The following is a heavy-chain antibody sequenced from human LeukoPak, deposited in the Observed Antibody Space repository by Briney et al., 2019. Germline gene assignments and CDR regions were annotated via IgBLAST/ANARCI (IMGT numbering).Heavy chain of an antibody. CDR2: ISYDGSNK. CDR3: ASVGGSPSNYFDY. D-gene: IGHD3-16*01. J-gene: IGHJ4*02. V-gene: IGHV3-30*04. CDR1: GFTFSSYA. Sequence: PGRSLRLSCAASGFTFSSYAMHWVRQAPGKGLEWVAVISYDGSNKYYADSVKGRFTISRDNSKNTLYLQMNSLRAEDTAVYYCASVGGSPSNYFDYWGQGTLVTGSS.